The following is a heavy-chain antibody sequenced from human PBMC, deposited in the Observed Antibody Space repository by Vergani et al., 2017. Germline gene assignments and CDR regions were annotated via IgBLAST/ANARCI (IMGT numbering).Heavy chain of an antibody. D-gene: IGHD3-16*01. V-gene: IGHV3-30*02. Sequence: QVQLVESGGGVVQRGGSLRLSCATSGFTLSNYDMQWIRQGPGKGLEFVALIQFDGSNQYYADSVKGRFTLSRDFSKNTLYLQMNSLGNDDTATYYCAKLFRGWGIDYWGQGTQVIVSS. J-gene: IGHJ4*02. CDR2: IQFDGSNQ. CDR1: GFTLSNYD. CDR3: AKLFRGWGIDY.